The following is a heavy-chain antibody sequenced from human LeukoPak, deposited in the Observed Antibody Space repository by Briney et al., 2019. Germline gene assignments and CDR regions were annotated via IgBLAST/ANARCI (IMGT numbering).Heavy chain of an antibody. J-gene: IGHJ2*01. CDR2: IYYSGST. CDR3: ARGGVVTAMGTRYWYFDL. V-gene: IGHV4-59*01. Sequence: PSETLSLTCTVSGGSISSYCWSWVRQPPGKGLEWIGYIYYSGSTDYNPSLKSRVSISVDTSKNPFSMKLSSVTAADTAVYYCARGGVVTAMGTRYWYFDLWGRGTLVTVSS. CDR1: GGSISSYC. D-gene: IGHD2-21*02.